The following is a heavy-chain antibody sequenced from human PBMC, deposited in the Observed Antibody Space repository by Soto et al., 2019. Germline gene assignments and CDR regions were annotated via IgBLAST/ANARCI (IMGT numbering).Heavy chain of an antibody. CDR3: ARRTAVTNTLRSRYFFDY. CDR1: GGSVSNKTYY. V-gene: IGHV4-61*01. J-gene: IGHJ4*02. CDR2: VNYSGTT. Sequence: PSETLSLTCSVSGGSVSNKTYYWSWILQPPGKGLEWIGYVNYSGTTNYNPSLKSRVTIPVDRYKNQFSLRLISVTTADTALYYCARRTAVTNTLRSRYFFDYWGQGTLVTVSS. D-gene: IGHD4-17*01.